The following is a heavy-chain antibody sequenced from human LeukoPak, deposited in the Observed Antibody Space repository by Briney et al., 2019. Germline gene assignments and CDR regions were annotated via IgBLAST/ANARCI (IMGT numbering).Heavy chain of an antibody. CDR3: AVVRGVILVY. CDR1: GFTFSSYE. D-gene: IGHD3-10*01. J-gene: IGHJ4*02. Sequence: GGSLRLSCAASGFTFSSYEMNWVRPAPGKGLEWVSYISSSSSTIYYADSVKGRFTISRDNAKNSLYLQMNSLRAEDTAVYYCAVVRGVILVYWGQGTLVTVSS. V-gene: IGHV3-48*03. CDR2: ISSSSSTI.